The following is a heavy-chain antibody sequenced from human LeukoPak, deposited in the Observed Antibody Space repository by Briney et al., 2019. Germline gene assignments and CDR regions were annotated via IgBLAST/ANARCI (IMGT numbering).Heavy chain of an antibody. Sequence: PSETLSLTCTVSGGSISSYYWSWIRQPPGKGLEWIGYIYYSGSTNYNPSLKSRVTISVDTSKNQFSLKLSSVTAADTAVYYCARGGGGPYYDILTGFNWFDPWGQGTLVTVSS. V-gene: IGHV4-59*01. D-gene: IGHD3-9*01. J-gene: IGHJ5*02. CDR1: GGSISSYY. CDR3: ARGGGGPYYDILTGFNWFDP. CDR2: IYYSGST.